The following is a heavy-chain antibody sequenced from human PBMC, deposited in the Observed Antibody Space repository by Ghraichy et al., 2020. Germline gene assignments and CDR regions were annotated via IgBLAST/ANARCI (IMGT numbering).Heavy chain of an antibody. CDR1: GFTVSSNY. CDR2: IYSGGST. V-gene: IGHV3-53*01. CDR3: ARDHWGENGMDV. D-gene: IGHD3-16*01. J-gene: IGHJ6*02. Sequence: GGSLRLSCAASGFTVSSNYMSWVRQAPGKGLEWVSVIYSGGSTYYADSVKGRFTISRDNSKNTLYLQMNSLRAEDTAVYYCARDHWGENGMDVWGQGTTVTVSS.